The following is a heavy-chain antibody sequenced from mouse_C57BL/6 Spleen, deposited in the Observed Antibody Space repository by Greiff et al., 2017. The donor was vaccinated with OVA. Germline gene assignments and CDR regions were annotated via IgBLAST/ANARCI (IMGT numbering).Heavy chain of an antibody. Sequence: VQLQQSGTVLARPGASVKMSCKTSGYTFTSYWMHWVKQRPGQGLEWIGAIYPGNSDTSYNQKFKGKAKLTAVTSASTAYMELSSLTNEDSAVYYCTRDPYYDGSSSYAMDYWGQGTSVTVSS. CDR1: GYTFTSYW. CDR3: TRDPYYDGSSSYAMDY. V-gene: IGHV1-5*01. J-gene: IGHJ4*01. CDR2: IYPGNSDT. D-gene: IGHD1-1*01.